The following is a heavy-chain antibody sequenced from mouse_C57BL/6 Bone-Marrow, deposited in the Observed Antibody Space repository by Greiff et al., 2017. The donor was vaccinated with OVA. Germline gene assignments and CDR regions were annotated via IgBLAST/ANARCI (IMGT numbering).Heavy chain of an antibody. V-gene: IGHV1-54*01. J-gene: IGHJ1*03. CDR3: ARYYTWYFDV. Sequence: VQRVESGAELVRPGTSVKVSCKASGYAFTNYLIEWVKQRPGQGLEWIGVINPGSGGTNYNEKFKGKATLTADKSSSTAYMQLSSLTSEDSAVYFCARYYTWYFDVWGTGTTVTVSS. D-gene: IGHD2-12*01. CDR1: GYAFTNYL. CDR2: INPGSGGT.